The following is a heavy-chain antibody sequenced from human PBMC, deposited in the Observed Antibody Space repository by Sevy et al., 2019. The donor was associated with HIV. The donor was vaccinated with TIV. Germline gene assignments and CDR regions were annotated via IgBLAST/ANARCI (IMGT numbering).Heavy chain of an antibody. CDR1: GFTFSSYA. Sequence: GGSLRLSCAASGFTFSSYAMSWVRQAPGKGLGGVSAISGSGGSTYYADSVKGRFTISRDNSKNTLYLQMNSLRAEDTAVYYCAKGVVVTFLDYWGQGTLVTVSS. V-gene: IGHV3-23*01. CDR3: AKGVVVTFLDY. D-gene: IGHD3-22*01. CDR2: ISGSGGST. J-gene: IGHJ4*02.